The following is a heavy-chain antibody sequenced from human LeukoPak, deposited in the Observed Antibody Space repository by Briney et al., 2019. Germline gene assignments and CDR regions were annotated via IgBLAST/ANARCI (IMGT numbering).Heavy chain of an antibody. CDR1: GGSISSGEYY. CDR2: IYYSGST. V-gene: IGHV4-30-4*08. CDR3: ARDRPLTYYYDSSGYSDAFDI. J-gene: IGHJ3*02. D-gene: IGHD3-22*01. Sequence: TLSLTCTFSGGSISSGEYYWSWIRQPPGKGLEWIGYIYYSGSTYYNPSLKSRVTISVDTSKTQFSLKLSSVTAADTAVYYCARDRPLTYYYDSSGYSDAFDIWGQGTMVTVSS.